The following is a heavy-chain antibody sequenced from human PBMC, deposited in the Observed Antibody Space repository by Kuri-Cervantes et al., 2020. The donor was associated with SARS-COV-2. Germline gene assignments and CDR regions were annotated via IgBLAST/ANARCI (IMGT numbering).Heavy chain of an antibody. CDR3: ARGVDTAMGHYYYYYMDV. D-gene: IGHD5-18*01. CDR1: GFTFRNYA. Sequence: LTCAASGFTFRNYAMNWVRQAPGKGLEWVSYISSSGSTIYYADSVKGRFTISRDNAKNTLYLQMNSLRAGDTAVYYCARGVDTAMGHYYYYYMDVWGKGTTVTVSS. CDR2: ISSSGSTI. V-gene: IGHV3-48*04. J-gene: IGHJ6*03.